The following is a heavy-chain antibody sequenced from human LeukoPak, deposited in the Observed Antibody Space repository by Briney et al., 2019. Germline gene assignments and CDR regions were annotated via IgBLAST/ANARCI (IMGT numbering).Heavy chain of an antibody. J-gene: IGHJ4*02. D-gene: IGHD3-9*01. CDR2: ISWNSGSI. Sequence: PGRSLRLSCAASGFTFDDYAMHWVRQAPGKGLEWVSGISWNSGSIGYADSVKGRFTISRDNAKNSLYLQMNSLRAEDTALYYCAKDKHYDILTGYYDYWGQGTLVTVSS. CDR1: GFTFDDYA. CDR3: AKDKHYDILTGYYDY. V-gene: IGHV3-9*01.